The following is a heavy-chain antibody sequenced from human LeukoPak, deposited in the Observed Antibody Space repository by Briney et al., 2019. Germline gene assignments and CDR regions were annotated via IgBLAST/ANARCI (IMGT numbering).Heavy chain of an antibody. CDR3: ARGSTAMADFGY. Sequence: SETLSLTCAVSGYSISSGYYWGWIRQPPGKGLEWIGSIYHSGNTYYNPSLKSRVTISVDTSKNQFSLKLSSVTAAETAVYYCARGSTAMADFGYWGQGTLVTVSS. V-gene: IGHV4-38-2*01. CDR2: IYHSGNT. D-gene: IGHD5-18*01. J-gene: IGHJ4*02. CDR1: GYSISSGYY.